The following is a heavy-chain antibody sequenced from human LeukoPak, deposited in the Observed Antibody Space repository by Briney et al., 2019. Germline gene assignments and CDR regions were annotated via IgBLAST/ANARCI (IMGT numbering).Heavy chain of an antibody. Sequence: ASVKVSCKASGYTFTGYYMHWVRQAPGKGLEWMGGFDPEDGETIYTQKFQGRVTLTEDTSTDTAYMELSSLRSADTAMYYCAINAYCSSNSCWGNYYHYYMDVWGKGTTVTVSS. D-gene: IGHD2-2*01. CDR2: FDPEDGET. V-gene: IGHV1-24*01. CDR3: AINAYCSSNSCWGNYYHYYMDV. CDR1: GYTFTGYY. J-gene: IGHJ6*03.